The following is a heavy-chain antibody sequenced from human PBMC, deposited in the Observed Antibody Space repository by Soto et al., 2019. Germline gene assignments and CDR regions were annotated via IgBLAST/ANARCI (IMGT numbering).Heavy chain of an antibody. CDR1: GFTFSSYD. V-gene: IGHV3-33*01. Sequence: GGSLRLSCAASGFTFSSYDMHWVRQAPGKGLEWVAVIWYDGSNKYYADSVKGRFTISRDNSKNTLYLQMNSLRAEDTAVYYCARGDPYYYDSRGRGRVYWGQGT. D-gene: IGHD3-22*01. J-gene: IGHJ4*02. CDR2: IWYDGSNK. CDR3: ARGDPYYYDSRGRGRVY.